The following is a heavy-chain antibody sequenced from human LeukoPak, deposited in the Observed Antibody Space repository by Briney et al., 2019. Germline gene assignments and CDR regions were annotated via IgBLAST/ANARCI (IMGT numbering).Heavy chain of an antibody. J-gene: IGHJ4*02. CDR1: GDSISTSAYY. V-gene: IGHV4-39*01. CDR3: ARHYSSSGALCDY. CDR2: IYYDGNT. Sequence: SETLSLTCAVSGDSISTSAYYWDWSRQPPGKGLEWIGNIYYDGNTRYNPSLKSRVTISVDRSKNQFSLKLSSVTAADTAVYHCARHYSSSGALCDYWGQGTLVTVSS. D-gene: IGHD6-6*01.